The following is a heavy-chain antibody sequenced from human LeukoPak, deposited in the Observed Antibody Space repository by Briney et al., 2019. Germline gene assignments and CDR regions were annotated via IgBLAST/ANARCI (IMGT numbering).Heavy chain of an antibody. D-gene: IGHD4/OR15-4a*01. Sequence: SVKVSCKTSGGTFSSSAITWVRQAPGQGLEWMGRIIPVLNITSYAQKFQGRVTITADTSTSTVYMELSSLRSEETAVYYCARDQGLTAPPPYGLDVWGQGTTVMVSS. CDR1: GGTFSSSA. V-gene: IGHV1-69*04. J-gene: IGHJ6*02. CDR2: IIPVLNIT. CDR3: ARDQGLTAPPPYGLDV.